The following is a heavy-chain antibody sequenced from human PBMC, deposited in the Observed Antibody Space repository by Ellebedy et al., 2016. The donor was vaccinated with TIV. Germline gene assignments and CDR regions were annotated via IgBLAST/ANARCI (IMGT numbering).Heavy chain of an antibody. CDR2: INPNSGGT. CDR1: GYTFTDYY. J-gene: IGHJ4*02. V-gene: IGHV1-2*02. Sequence: AASVKVSCKASGYTFTDYYIHWVRQAPGQGLEWMGWINPNSGGTTYAQNFQGRVTMTRDTSISTAYMELSRLRSDDTAVYFCARAPHSVNRKFDYWGQGTLVTVSS. D-gene: IGHD1-14*01. CDR3: ARAPHSVNRKFDY.